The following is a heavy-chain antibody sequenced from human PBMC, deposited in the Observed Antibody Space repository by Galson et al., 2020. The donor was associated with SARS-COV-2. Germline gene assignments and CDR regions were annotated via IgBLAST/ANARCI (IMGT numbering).Heavy chain of an antibody. CDR3: ARDSGYMVRATSAFHI. V-gene: IGHV4-31*03. CDR2: IYYSGSA. D-gene: IGHD3-22*01. CDR1: GGSISSNGYY. Sequence: SETLSLTCTVSGGSISSNGYYWTWIRQHPGKGLEWIGYIYYSGSAYYSPSLKSRVTISVDTSKNQFSLKLTSVTAADTAVYYCARDSGYMVRATSAFHIYVQITIVTISS. J-gene: IGHJ3*02.